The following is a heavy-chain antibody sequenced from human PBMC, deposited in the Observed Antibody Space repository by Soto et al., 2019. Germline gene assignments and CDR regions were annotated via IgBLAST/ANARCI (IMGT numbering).Heavy chain of an antibody. CDR1: GYSFIDYG. CDR3: ARAGRAFRTSHYYYFFMDV. CDR2: ISAYDDDT. Sequence: QVQLVQSGAEVKKPGASVKVSCKTSGYSFIDYGVGWVRQALGQGLEWVGWISAYDDDTKYSEKFQGRVTMTTDSSTSTAYMELRSLTSDDTAVYYCARAGRAFRTSHYYYFFMDVWDKGTTVTVSS. V-gene: IGHV1-18*01. J-gene: IGHJ6*03. D-gene: IGHD1-7*01.